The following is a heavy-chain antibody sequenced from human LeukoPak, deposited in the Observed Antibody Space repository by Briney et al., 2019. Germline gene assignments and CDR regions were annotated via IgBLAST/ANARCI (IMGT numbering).Heavy chain of an antibody. V-gene: IGHV4-59*12. CDR3: ARLVRGLGYYDR. D-gene: IGHD3-22*01. CDR1: GGSISSYY. CDR2: IYYSGST. J-gene: IGHJ4*02. Sequence: SETLSLTCTVSGGSISSYYWSWIRQPPGKGLEWIGYIYYSGSTNYNPSLKSRVTMSVDTSKNQFSLKLSSVTAADTAVYYCARLVRGLGYYDRWGQGTLVTVSS.